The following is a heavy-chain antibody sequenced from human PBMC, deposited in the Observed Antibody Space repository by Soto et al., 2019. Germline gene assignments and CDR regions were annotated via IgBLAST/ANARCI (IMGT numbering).Heavy chain of an antibody. D-gene: IGHD2-21*02. Sequence: SETLSLTCAVSGGSISSGGYSWSWIRQPPGKGLEWIGYIYHSGSPYYNPSLKSRVTISVDTSKNQFSLKLSSVTAADTAVYYCARSYCGGDCYIHYYYYGMDVWGQGTTVTVSS. J-gene: IGHJ6*02. CDR1: GGSISSGGYS. CDR3: ARSYCGGDCYIHYYYYGMDV. V-gene: IGHV4-30-2*02. CDR2: IYHSGSP.